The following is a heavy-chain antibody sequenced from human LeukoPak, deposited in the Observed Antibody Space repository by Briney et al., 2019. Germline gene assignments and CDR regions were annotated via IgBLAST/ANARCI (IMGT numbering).Heavy chain of an antibody. CDR2: IYHSGST. D-gene: IGHD3-10*01. CDR1: SGSFSGYY. J-gene: IGHJ4*02. Sequence: SETLSLTCAVYSGSFSGYYWSWIRQPPGKGLEWIGEIYHSGSTNYNPSLKSRVTISVDTSKNQFHLKLSSVTAADTAVYYCARGFATMVRGVVLDFWGQGTLVTVSS. V-gene: IGHV4-34*01. CDR3: ARGFATMVRGVVLDF.